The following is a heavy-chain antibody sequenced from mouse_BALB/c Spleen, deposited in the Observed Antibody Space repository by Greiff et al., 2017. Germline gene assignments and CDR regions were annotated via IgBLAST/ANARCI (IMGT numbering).Heavy chain of an antibody. Sequence: QVQLQQPGSELVRPGASVKLSCKASGYTFTSYWMHWVKQRHGQGLEWIGNIDPYNGGTSYNQKFKGKATLTVDKSSSTAFMHLNSLTSEDSAVYYCARGLALGDYWGQGTTLTVSS. V-gene: IGHV1-53*01. J-gene: IGHJ2*01. D-gene: IGHD3-1*01. CDR3: ARGLALGDY. CDR1: GYTFTSYW. CDR2: IDPYNGGT.